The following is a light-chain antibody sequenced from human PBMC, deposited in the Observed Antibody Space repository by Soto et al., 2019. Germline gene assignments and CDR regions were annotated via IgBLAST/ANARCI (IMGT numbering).Light chain of an antibody. CDR3: QQYGSSPT. CDR1: QSVSSN. CDR2: GAS. Sequence: EIVMTQSPATLSVSPGERVTLSCRASQSVSSNLAWYQQRPGQAPRLLIYGASTRATGIPARFSGSGSGTEFTLTISSLDAEDFAVYYCQQYGSSPTFGQGTKVDIK. V-gene: IGKV3-15*01. J-gene: IGKJ1*01.